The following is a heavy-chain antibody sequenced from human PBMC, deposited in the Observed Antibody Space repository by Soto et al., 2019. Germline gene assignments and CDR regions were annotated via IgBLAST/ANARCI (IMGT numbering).Heavy chain of an antibody. V-gene: IGHV4-34*01. CDR3: ARKYLPYYGSGSPYGMDV. D-gene: IGHD3-10*01. CDR2: VNHSGST. CDR1: GGSFSGYY. Sequence: QVQLQQWGAGLLKPSETLSLTCGVYGGSFSGYYWSWIRQPPGKGLEWIGEVNHSGSTNYNPSLTIRVTIPGDTSQDQFSLKLSSVTAADTALYYGARKYLPYYGSGSPYGMDVWGQGTTVTVSS. J-gene: IGHJ6*02.